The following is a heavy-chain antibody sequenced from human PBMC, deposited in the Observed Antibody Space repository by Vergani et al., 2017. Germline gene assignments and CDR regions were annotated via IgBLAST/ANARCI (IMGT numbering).Heavy chain of an antibody. D-gene: IGHD5-12*01. J-gene: IGHJ6*02. CDR2: ISGSGGST. CDR3: AKANPRNSGYDYLYYYHAMDV. V-gene: IGHV3-23*01. Sequence: EVQLLESGGDLVQPGGSLRLSCAASGFTFNHYAMNWVRQAPGKGLEWVSGISGSGGSTCYAGSVKGRFTISRDSSKNTLYLQMNSLSAGDTAVYYCAKANPRNSGYDYLYYYHAMDVWCQGTTVTVSS. CDR1: GFTFNHYA.